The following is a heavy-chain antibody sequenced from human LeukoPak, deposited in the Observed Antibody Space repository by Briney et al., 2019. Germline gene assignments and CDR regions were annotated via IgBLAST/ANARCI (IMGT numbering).Heavy chain of an antibody. D-gene: IGHD3-22*01. CDR1: GYSFTSYW. CDR2: IYPGDSDT. V-gene: IGHV5-51*01. J-gene: IGHJ5*02. Sequence: GESLKISCKGSGYSFTSYWIGWVRQMPGKGLEWMGIIYPGDSDTRYSPSFQGQVTISADKSISTAYLQWSSLKASDTAMYYRARTRNYYDSSGFDLGWFDPWGQGTLVTVSS. CDR3: ARTRNYYDSSGFDLGWFDP.